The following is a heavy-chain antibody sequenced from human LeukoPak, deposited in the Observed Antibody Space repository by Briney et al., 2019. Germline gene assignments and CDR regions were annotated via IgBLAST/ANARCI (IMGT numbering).Heavy chain of an antibody. J-gene: IGHJ4*02. CDR2: ISYTGST. CDR3: TRGRSSGLAC. Sequence: PSETLSLTCTVSGVSISLYYWSWIRQPPGKGLEWIGYISYTGSTDYNPSLKSRVTISLDTSKNQFSLKLSTVTAADTAVYYCTRGRSSGLACWGQGTLVPVSS. D-gene: IGHD6-19*01. V-gene: IGHV4-59*01. CDR1: GVSISLYY.